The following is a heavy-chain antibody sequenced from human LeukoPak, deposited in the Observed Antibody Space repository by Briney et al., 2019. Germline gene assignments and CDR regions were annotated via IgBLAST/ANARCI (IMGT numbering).Heavy chain of an antibody. CDR2: MNPNSGNT. CDR1: GYTFTSYG. V-gene: IGHV1-8*02. CDR3: ATLSSSSGE. D-gene: IGHD6-13*01. J-gene: IGHJ4*02. Sequence: ASVKVSCKASGYTFTSYGISWVRQAPGQGLEWMGWMNPNSGNTGYAQKFQGRVTMTRNTSISTAYMELSSLRSEDTAVYYCATLSSSSGEWGQGTLVTVSS.